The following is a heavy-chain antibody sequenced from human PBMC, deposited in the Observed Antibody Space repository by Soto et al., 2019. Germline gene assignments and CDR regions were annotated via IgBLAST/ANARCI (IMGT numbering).Heavy chain of an antibody. D-gene: IGHD2-8*01. J-gene: IGHJ6*02. V-gene: IGHV1-46*01. Sequence: ASLKGSCKATGYTFTSYYMHWIQQAPGQGLEWMGIINPSGGSTSYAQKFQGRVTMTRDTSTSTVYMELSSLRSEDTAVYYCARDGSMLRARYGMDVWGQGTTVTVSS. CDR1: GYTFTSYY. CDR3: ARDGSMLRARYGMDV. CDR2: INPSGGST.